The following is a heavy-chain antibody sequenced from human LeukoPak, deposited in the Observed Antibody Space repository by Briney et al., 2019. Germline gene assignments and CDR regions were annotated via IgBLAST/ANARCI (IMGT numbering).Heavy chain of an antibody. V-gene: IGHV3-11*01. CDR3: AGYHWNSGVVY. CDR2: ISRSGDTI. J-gene: IGHJ4*02. D-gene: IGHD1-7*01. Sequence: GGSLTLSCAASGFTFSDYAMSWIRQAPGQGLERVSYISRSGDTIDYADSVKGRFSISRDNAKNTLYLQMNSLRSEDTAVYYCAGYHWNSGVVYWGQGTLVTVSS. CDR1: GFTFSDYA.